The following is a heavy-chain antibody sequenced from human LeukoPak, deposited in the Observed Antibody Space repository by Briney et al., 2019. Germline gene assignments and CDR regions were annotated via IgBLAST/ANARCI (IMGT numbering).Heavy chain of an antibody. J-gene: IGHJ4*02. D-gene: IGHD3-22*01. CDR3: ARSYDRETPDY. Sequence: GGSLRLSCAASGFTFSSYAMHWVRQAPGKGLEYVSAISSNGGSTYYANSVKGRFTISRDNSKNTLYLQMGSLRAEDMAVYYCARSYDRETPDYWGQGTLVTVSS. V-gene: IGHV3-64*01. CDR1: GFTFSSYA. CDR2: ISSNGGST.